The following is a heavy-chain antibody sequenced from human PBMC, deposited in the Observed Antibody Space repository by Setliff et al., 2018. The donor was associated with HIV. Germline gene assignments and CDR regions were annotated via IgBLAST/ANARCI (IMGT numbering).Heavy chain of an antibody. CDR1: GFTFNTYG. CDR3: AKSGYCGSSTCRNYFYYMDV. J-gene: IGHJ6*03. Sequence: GGSLRLSCSASGFTFNTYGMSWVRQAPGKGLEWVSVISGSGSGTFYADSVKGRFTISRDNSKNTLYLQMNSLRAEDTAVYYCAKSGYCGSSTCRNYFYYMDVWGKGTTVTVSS. V-gene: IGHV3-23*01. D-gene: IGHD2-2*01. CDR2: ISGSGSGT.